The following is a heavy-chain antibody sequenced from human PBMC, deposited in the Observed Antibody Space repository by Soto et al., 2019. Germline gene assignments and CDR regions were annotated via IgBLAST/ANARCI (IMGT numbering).Heavy chain of an antibody. J-gene: IGHJ3*01. CDR3: ARVSGPFSVRDAFDV. CDR1: GDSVSSNSVT. Sequence: PSQTLSLTCAISGDSVSSNSVTWNWIRQSPSRGLEWLGRAYQRSQWFTDYAVSVKSRITINSDTSKNQFSLQLNSVTPEDTAVYYCARVSGPFSVRDAFDVWGQGTMVTVSS. V-gene: IGHV6-1*01. D-gene: IGHD1-1*01. CDR2: AYQRSQWFT.